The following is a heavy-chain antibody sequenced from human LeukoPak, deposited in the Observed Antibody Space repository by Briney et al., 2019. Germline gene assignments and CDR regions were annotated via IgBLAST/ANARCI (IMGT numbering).Heavy chain of an antibody. J-gene: IGHJ4*02. D-gene: IGHD3-22*01. Sequence: PGGSLRLSCAASGFTFYDYGMSWVRQAPGKGLEWVSGINWNGGSTGYADSVKGRFTISRDNAKNSLYLQMNSLRAEDTAVYYCARALGSYYDSSGYQVDYWGQGTLVTVSS. CDR2: INWNGGST. CDR3: ARALGSYYDSSGYQVDY. CDR1: GFTFYDYG. V-gene: IGHV3-20*04.